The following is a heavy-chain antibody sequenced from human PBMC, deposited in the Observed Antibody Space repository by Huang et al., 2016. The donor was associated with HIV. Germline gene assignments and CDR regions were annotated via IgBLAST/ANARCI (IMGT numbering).Heavy chain of an antibody. D-gene: IGHD1-1*01. CDR1: GFTFSTNP. CDR3: AREKGLED. J-gene: IGHJ4*02. CDR2: ISHDGSTK. V-gene: IGHV3-30*09. Sequence: QVHLVESGGGVVQPGRSLRRSCAASGFTFSTNPIHWVRQGPGQVLGLGAVISHDGSTKFYAESVKGRSAISRDNSKNMVYLQIYRLRVEDTGVYYCAREKGLEDWGQGTLVTVSS.